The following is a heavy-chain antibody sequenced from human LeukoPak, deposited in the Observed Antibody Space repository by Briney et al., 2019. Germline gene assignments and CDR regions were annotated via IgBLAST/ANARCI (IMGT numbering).Heavy chain of an antibody. J-gene: IGHJ4*02. CDR2: IIPILGIA. Sequence: ASVKVSCKASGGTFSSYAISWVRQAPGQGLEWMGRIIPILGIANYAQKFQGRVTITADKSTSTAYMELSSLRSEDTAVYYCATGLVGATVDYWGQGTLVTVSS. CDR3: ATGLVGATVDY. D-gene: IGHD1-26*01. V-gene: IGHV1-69*04. CDR1: GGTFSSYA.